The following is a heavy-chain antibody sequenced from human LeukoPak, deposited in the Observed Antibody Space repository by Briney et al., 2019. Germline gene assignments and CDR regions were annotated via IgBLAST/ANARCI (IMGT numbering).Heavy chain of an antibody. CDR3: ATPPPEYYDFWSGYLQGNDFDY. CDR1: GFTFSSYA. CDR2: ISGSGGST. Sequence: PGGSLRLSCAASGFTFSSYAMSWVRQAPGKGLEWVSAISGSGGSTYYADSVKSRFTISRDTSKNTLYLQMNRLRAEDTAVSYCATPPPEYYDFWSGYLQGNDFDYWGQGTLVTVSS. D-gene: IGHD3-3*01. J-gene: IGHJ4*02. V-gene: IGHV3-23*01.